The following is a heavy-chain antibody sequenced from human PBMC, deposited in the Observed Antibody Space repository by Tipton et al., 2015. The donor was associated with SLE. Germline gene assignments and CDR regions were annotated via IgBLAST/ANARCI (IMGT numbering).Heavy chain of an antibody. CDR2: IYNSGIT. D-gene: IGHD1-7*01. V-gene: IGHV4-61*02. Sequence: TLSLTCTVSGDSFSSGSSSWNWVRQPAGKGLEWIGLIYNSGITNYNPSLQSRVTLSVDMSKNQFSLRLSSVTAADTGVYYCARATDWNLSPDVWGKGTTVTVSS. CDR3: ARATDWNLSPDV. J-gene: IGHJ6*04. CDR1: GDSFSSGSSS.